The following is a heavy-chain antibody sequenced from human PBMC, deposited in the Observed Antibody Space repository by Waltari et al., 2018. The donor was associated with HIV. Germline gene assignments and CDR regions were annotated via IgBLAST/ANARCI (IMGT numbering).Heavy chain of an antibody. CDR2: IYSGGST. V-gene: IGHV3-53*01. CDR3: ARDSQYYYDSSGYYYHGAFDI. Sequence: VSVIYSGGSTYYADSVKGRFTISRDNSKNTLYLQMNSLKAEDTAVYYCARDSQYYYDSSGYYYHGAFDIWGQGTMVTVSS. J-gene: IGHJ3*02. D-gene: IGHD3-22*01.